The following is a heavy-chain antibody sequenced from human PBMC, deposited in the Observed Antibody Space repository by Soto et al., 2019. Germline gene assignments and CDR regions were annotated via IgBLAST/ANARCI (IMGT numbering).Heavy chain of an antibody. D-gene: IGHD6-6*01. Sequence: SETLSLTCAFSGGSISSGGYSWSWIRQPPGKGLEWIGYIYHSGSTYYNPSLKSRVTISVDTSKNQFSLKLSSVTAADTAVYYCARERPDGARLDPWGQGTLVTVSS. CDR3: ARERPDGARLDP. V-gene: IGHV4-30-2*05. CDR1: GGSISSGGYS. CDR2: IYHSGST. J-gene: IGHJ5*02.